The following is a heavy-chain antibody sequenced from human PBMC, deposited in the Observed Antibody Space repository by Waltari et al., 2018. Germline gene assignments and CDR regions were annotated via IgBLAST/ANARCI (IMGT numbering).Heavy chain of an antibody. J-gene: IGHJ6*03. CDR3: ARGGGRGGSFSFHMDV. Sequence: QVQLVQSGAEVKKPGSSVKVSCKDSGGTFGSYAISWVRQAPGQGLEWMGGLIPMFGRTNYPQKFQERVKITADESTSIAYMELSGLRFEDTAVYFCARGGGRGGSFSFHMDVWGKGTTVTISS. V-gene: IGHV1-69*12. D-gene: IGHD3-10*01. CDR2: LIPMFGRT. CDR1: GGTFGSYA.